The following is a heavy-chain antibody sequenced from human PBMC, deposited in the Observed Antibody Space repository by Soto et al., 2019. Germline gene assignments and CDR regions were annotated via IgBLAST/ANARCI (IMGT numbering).Heavy chain of an antibody. D-gene: IGHD2-15*01. CDR2: VTILSGDT. V-gene: IGHV1-18*01. Sequence: VASMKVSCQASWFTFFNFSFPWGRQAPGQGLEWLGWVTILSGDTTATQKFQGRITVTSDTSTSTSYMEVESLTSDGTAVYYCARTCLGGGSCYLPYWGEGTLVTVSS. CDR1: WFTFFNFS. J-gene: IGHJ4*02. CDR3: ARTCLGGGSCYLPY.